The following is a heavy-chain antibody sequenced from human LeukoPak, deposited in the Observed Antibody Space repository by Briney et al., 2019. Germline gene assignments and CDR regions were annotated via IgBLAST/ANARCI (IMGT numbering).Heavy chain of an antibody. CDR1: GFTFSRYW. V-gene: IGHV3-7*01. CDR3: GVSPRREAFDI. CDR2: IAQDGSEK. J-gene: IGHJ3*02. Sequence: GGSLRLSCTASGFTFSRYWMSWVRRAPGKGLEWVANIAQDGSEKYYVDSVKGRFTISRDNAKNSVYLQMNSLRAEDTAVYYCGVSPRREAFDIWGQGTMVTVSS.